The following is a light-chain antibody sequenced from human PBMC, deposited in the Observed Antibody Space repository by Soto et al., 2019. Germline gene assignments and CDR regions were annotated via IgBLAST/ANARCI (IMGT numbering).Light chain of an antibody. CDR3: QQYGSSPYT. J-gene: IGKJ2*01. CDR1: QSVSSSY. V-gene: IGKV3-20*01. CDR2: GAS. Sequence: DIVLTQSPGTLSLSPGERATLSCRASQSVSSSYLAWYQHIPGQAPRLLIYGASSRATGIPDRFSGSGSGTDFTLTISRLEPEDFAVYYCQQYGSSPYTFGQGTNLEIK.